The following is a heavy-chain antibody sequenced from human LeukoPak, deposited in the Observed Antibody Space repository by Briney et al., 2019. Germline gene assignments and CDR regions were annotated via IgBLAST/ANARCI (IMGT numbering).Heavy chain of an antibody. CDR1: GGSFSGYY. Sequence: SGTLSLTCAVYGGSFSGYYWSWIRQPPGKGREWIGEINHCGSTNYNPPLKSRVTIPVDKSKNHFSLKLSSVTAADTALHYCARAPYYDSSGYYTAYFEYWGQGTLVTVS. D-gene: IGHD3-22*01. V-gene: IGHV4-34*01. CDR2: INHCGST. J-gene: IGHJ4*02. CDR3: ARAPYYDSSGYYTAYFEY.